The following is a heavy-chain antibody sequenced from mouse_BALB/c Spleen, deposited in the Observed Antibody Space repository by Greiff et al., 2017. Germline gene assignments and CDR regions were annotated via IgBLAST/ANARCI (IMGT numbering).Heavy chain of an antibody. CDR2: ISNGGGST. CDR1: GFTFSSYT. V-gene: IGHV5-12-2*01. Sequence: EVMLVESGGGLVQPGGSLKLSCAASGFTFSSYTMSWVRQTPEKRLEWVAYISNGGGSTYYPDTVKGRFTISRAIAKTTLYLQMSSLKSEDTAMYYCARRGYRYDGDYFDYWGQGTTLTVAS. CDR3: ARRGYRYDGDYFDY. J-gene: IGHJ2*01. D-gene: IGHD2-14*01.